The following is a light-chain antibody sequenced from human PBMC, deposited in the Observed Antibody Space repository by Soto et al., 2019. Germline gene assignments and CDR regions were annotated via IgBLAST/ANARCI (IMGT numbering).Light chain of an antibody. CDR2: HVD. J-gene: IGLJ3*02. CDR3: FSYTGNYRGV. Sequence: QSALTQPRSVSGSPGQSVTISCTGTSRDVGGYNYVSWHQQHPGKVPQLIIYHVDKRPPGVPDRFSGSKSGNTASLTISGLQAEDEADYYCFSYTGNYRGVFGGGTKLTVL. V-gene: IGLV2-11*01. CDR1: SRDVGGYNY.